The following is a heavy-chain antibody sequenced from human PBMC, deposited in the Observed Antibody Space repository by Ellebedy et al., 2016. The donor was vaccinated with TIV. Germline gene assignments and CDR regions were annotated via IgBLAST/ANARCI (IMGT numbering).Heavy chain of an antibody. Sequence: AASVKVSCKASGYTFTRDTIQWVRQAPGQRLEWMGWINPGSGNIQYSQKLQARVTITRDTSASTVYMELRSLRSEDTAVYYCAREGREEDAVLAFLDYWGQGTLVTVSS. V-gene: IGHV1-3*01. J-gene: IGHJ4*02. CDR1: GYTFTRDT. CDR2: INPGSGNI. CDR3: AREGREEDAVLAFLDY. D-gene: IGHD3-3*02.